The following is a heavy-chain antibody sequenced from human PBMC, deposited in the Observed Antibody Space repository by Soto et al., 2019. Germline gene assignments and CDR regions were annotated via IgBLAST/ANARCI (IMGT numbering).Heavy chain of an antibody. CDR1: GFTFSDHY. V-gene: IGHV3-72*01. D-gene: IGHD3-3*02. J-gene: IGHJ4*02. CDR3: TRVRLGSIRSSAY. CDR2: IKNKANSYTT. Sequence: EVQLVESGGGLVQPEGSLRRSCAASGFTFSDHYMDWVRQAPGKGLEWVGRIKNKANSYTTEYAAPVKGRFIISRDDSKISVFLQMTRLKTDDPAVYYGTRVRLGSIRSSAYWGQVILVTVSA.